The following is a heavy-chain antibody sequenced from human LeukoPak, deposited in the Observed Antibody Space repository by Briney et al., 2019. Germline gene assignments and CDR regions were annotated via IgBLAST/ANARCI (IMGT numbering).Heavy chain of an antibody. CDR2: ISSSSSYI. J-gene: IGHJ4*02. CDR3: ARDPPGPYYYDSSGMAGY. V-gene: IGHV3-21*01. D-gene: IGHD3-22*01. CDR1: GFTFSSYS. Sequence: GGSLRLSCAASGFTFSSYSMNWVRQAPGKGLEWVSSISSSSSYIYYADSVKGRFTISRDNAKNSLYLQMNSLRAEDTAVYYCARDPPGPYYYDSSGMAGYWGQGTLVTVSS.